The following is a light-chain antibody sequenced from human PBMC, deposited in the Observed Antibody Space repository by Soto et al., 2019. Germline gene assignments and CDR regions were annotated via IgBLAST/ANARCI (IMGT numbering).Light chain of an antibody. V-gene: IGLV3-21*02. CDR3: QVWDSDSDHVV. CDR2: DDR. CDR1: NIGNKS. J-gene: IGLJ2*01. Sequence: SYELTQPPSVSVAPGQTARITCEENNIGNKSLHWYQQKPGQAPVLVVYDDRDRPSGIPERFSGSNSGNTATLTIARVEAGDEADYYCQVWDSDSDHVVFGGGTKLTVL.